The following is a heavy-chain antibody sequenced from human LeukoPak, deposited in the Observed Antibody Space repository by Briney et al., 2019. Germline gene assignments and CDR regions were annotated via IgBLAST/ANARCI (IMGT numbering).Heavy chain of an antibody. V-gene: IGHV3-7*05. CDR1: GFTFSSYW. CDR3: AREPYSSTWSDCMDV. D-gene: IGHD6-6*01. J-gene: IGHJ6*02. CDR2: IKQDGSEE. Sequence: PGGSLKLSCAASGFTFSSYWMSWVRQAPGKGLEGLANIKQDGSEEVYVDSVKGRFTISRDNAKNSLFLQMNTLRAEDTAVYYCAREPYSSTWSDCMDVWGQGTTVTVSS.